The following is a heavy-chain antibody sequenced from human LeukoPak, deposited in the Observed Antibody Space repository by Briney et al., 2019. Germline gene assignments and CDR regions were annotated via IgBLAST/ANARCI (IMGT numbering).Heavy chain of an antibody. CDR3: AKDFGRYCSGGSCYAHFDY. V-gene: IGHV3-30*18. J-gene: IGHJ4*02. CDR2: ISYDGSNK. Sequence: PGRSLRLSCAASGFTFSSYGMHWVHQAPGKGLEWVAVISYDGSNKYYADSVKGRFTISRDNSKNTLYLQMNSLRAEDTAVYYCAKDFGRYCSGGSCYAHFDYWGQGTLVTVSS. CDR1: GFTFSSYG. D-gene: IGHD2-15*01.